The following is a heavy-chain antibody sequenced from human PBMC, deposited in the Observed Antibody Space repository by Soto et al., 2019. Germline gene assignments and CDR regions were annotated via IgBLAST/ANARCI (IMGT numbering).Heavy chain of an antibody. V-gene: IGHV1-69*12. D-gene: IGHD1-26*01. CDR1: GGTFSSYA. Sequence: QVQLVQSGAEVKKPGSSVKVSCKASGGTFSSYAISWVRQAPGQGLEWMGGIIPIFGTANYAQKFQGRVTITADESTSTADIELSSLRSEDTAVYYCARDSGSYGNCYCYGMDVWGQGTTVTVSS. CDR3: ARDSGSYGNCYCYGMDV. CDR2: IIPIFGTA. J-gene: IGHJ6*02.